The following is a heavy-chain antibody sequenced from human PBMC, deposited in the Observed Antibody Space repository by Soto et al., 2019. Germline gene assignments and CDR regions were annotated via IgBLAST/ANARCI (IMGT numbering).Heavy chain of an antibody. J-gene: IGHJ6*02. CDR3: AREGNSQQLAHYYYYYGMDV. Sequence: GPSVKVSCKASGYTFTSYGISWVRQAPGQGLERMGWISAFNGNTKYAQKLQGRVTITTDTSTSTADMEPRSLRSDDTAVYYCAREGNSQQLAHYYYYYGMDVWGQGTTVTVSS. CDR1: GYTFTSYG. D-gene: IGHD6-13*01. V-gene: IGHV1-18*01. CDR2: ISAFNGNT.